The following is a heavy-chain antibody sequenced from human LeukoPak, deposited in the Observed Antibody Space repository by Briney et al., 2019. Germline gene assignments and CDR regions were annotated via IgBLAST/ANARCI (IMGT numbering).Heavy chain of an antibody. D-gene: IGHD3-10*01. CDR2: IYHSGST. J-gene: IGHJ3*02. Sequence: SETLSLTCAVSGGSISSSNWWSWVRQPPGKGLGWIGEIYHSGSTNYNPSLKSRVTISVDKSKNQFSLTLSSVTAADTAVYCARSDGYGLVDIWGQGTMVTVSS. CDR1: GGSISSSNW. V-gene: IGHV4-4*02. CDR3: ARSDGYGLVDI.